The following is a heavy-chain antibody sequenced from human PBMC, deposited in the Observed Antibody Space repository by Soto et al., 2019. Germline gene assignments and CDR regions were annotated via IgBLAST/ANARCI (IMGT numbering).Heavy chain of an antibody. D-gene: IGHD1-1*01. J-gene: IGHJ4*02. Sequence: SETLSLXCTVSGCSISSSSYYWGWIRQPPGKGLEWIGSIYYSGSTYYNPSLKSRVTISVDTSKNQFSLKLSSVTAADTAVYYCARLQTTGTTFGRIDYWGQGTLVTVSS. V-gene: IGHV4-39*01. CDR3: ARLQTTGTTFGRIDY. CDR1: GCSISSSSYY. CDR2: IYYSGST.